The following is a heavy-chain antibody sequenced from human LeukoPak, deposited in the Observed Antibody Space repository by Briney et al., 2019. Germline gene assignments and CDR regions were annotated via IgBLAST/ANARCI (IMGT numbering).Heavy chain of an antibody. J-gene: IGHJ4*02. D-gene: IGHD6-13*01. CDR1: GFTFSSYA. CDR2: ISYDGSNK. V-gene: IGHV3-30*04. CDR3: ARASRHSLIAAPGY. Sequence: PGRSLRLSCAASGFTFSSYAMHWFRQAPGKGLEWVAVISYDGSNKYYANSVKGRFTISRDNSKNTLYLQMNSLRAEDTAVYYCARASRHSLIAAPGYWGQGTLVTVSS.